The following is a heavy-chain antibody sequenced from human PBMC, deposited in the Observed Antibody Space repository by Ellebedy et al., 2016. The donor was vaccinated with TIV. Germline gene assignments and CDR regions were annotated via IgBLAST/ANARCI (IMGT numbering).Heavy chain of an antibody. J-gene: IGHJ1*01. Sequence: SVKVSCKASGAAFSSHAVSWVRQAPGQGLEWMGGIMPMLRTANYAQKFQGRVTITADQLGSTVYMELSSLRSEDAAVYYCARDAHYYVQYFQHWGQGTLVTVSS. V-gene: IGHV1-69*10. CDR2: IMPMLRTA. D-gene: IGHD3-10*02. CDR1: GAAFSSHA. CDR3: ARDAHYYVQYFQH.